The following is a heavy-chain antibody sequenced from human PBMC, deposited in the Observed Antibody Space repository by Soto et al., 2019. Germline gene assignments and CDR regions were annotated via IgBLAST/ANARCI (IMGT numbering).Heavy chain of an antibody. D-gene: IGHD1-26*01. CDR1: GNTFTRFY. J-gene: IGHJ5*02. CDR3: ARVALSGGGWLDP. V-gene: IGHV1-46*01. Sequence: QVQLVQSGAEVKKPGASVNVSCKASGNTFTRFYIHWVRQAPGQGLEWMGIINPRSGDTTYAEKFQGRITVTRDTSTRTVYMELTSLRYEDTAIYYCARVALSGGGWLDPWGQGTLVTVSS. CDR2: INPRSGDT.